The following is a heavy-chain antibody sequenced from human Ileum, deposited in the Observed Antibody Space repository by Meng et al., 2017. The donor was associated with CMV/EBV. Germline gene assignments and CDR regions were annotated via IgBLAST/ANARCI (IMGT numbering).Heavy chain of an antibody. CDR1: GFTFNVFA. J-gene: IGHJ3*02. V-gene: IGHV3-23*01. CDR2: IGGDAG. Sequence: VDRWGAGGSLVEPGGSLRLTCATSGFTFNVFARSWVSQAPGKGLEWVAPIGGDAGNVSDSLKGRFTISRDNSRSTLFLQMNNLRGDDTALYYCAKDFLNGNGLYDAFDIWGQGTMVTVSS. D-gene: IGHD1-20*01. CDR3: AKDFLNGNGLYDAFDI.